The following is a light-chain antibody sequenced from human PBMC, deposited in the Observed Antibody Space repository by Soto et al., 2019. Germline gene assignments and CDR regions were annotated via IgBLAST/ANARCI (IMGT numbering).Light chain of an antibody. Sequence: ELVFTPSPGTRSLSPVARAALSGRASQSVSSKFLAWYQQKPGQAPRLLIYGASTRATGLPARFSGSGFGTEFTLTISRLQSEDFAVYYRQQYKNSPPFGQGTQLEIK. CDR1: QSVSSKF. CDR3: QQYKNSPP. V-gene: IGKV3D-15*01. CDR2: GAS. J-gene: IGKJ5*01.